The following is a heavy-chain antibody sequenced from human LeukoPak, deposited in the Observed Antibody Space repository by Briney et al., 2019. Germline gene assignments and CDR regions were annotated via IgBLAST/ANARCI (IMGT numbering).Heavy chain of an antibody. Sequence: GGSLRLSCAASGFTFSSYWMSWVRQAPGKGLEWVANIKQDGSEKYYVDSVKGRFTISRDNAKSSLYLQMNSLRAEDTAVYYCARDPYGGNSEQGFDYWGQGTLVTVSS. CDR3: ARDPYGGNSEQGFDY. CDR2: IKQDGSEK. V-gene: IGHV3-7*01. D-gene: IGHD4-23*01. J-gene: IGHJ4*02. CDR1: GFTFSSYW.